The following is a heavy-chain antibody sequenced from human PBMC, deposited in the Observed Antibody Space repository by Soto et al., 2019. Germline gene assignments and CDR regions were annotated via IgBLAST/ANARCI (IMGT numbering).Heavy chain of an antibody. Sequence: TGGSLRLSCAASGFTFSSYAMHWVRQAPGKGLEWVSSISSSSSYIYYADSVKGRFTISRDNAKNSLYLQMNSLRAEDTAVYYCARDGPYLAYCGGDCYSASFDYWGQGTLVTVSS. CDR2: ISSSSSYI. J-gene: IGHJ4*02. D-gene: IGHD2-21*02. CDR3: ARDGPYLAYCGGDCYSASFDY. V-gene: IGHV3-21*01. CDR1: GFTFSSYA.